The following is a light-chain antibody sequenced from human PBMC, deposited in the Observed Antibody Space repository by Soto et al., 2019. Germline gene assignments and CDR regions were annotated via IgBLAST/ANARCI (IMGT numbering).Light chain of an antibody. Sequence: EIVMTQSPATLSVSPGERATLSCRASQSISTELAWYQQKPGQPPRLLIYSASTRATGVPARFTGSGSGSEFTLTISGMQSEDFAVYYCQQGQKWPLTFGQGTSLEL. CDR1: QSISTE. CDR2: SAS. V-gene: IGKV3-15*01. J-gene: IGKJ2*01. CDR3: QQGQKWPLT.